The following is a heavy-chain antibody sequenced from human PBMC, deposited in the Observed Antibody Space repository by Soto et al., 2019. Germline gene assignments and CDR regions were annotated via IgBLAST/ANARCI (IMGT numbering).Heavy chain of an antibody. CDR2: IYYSGST. CDR3: ARVACSSTSSYVWDNWFDP. D-gene: IGHD2-2*01. V-gene: IGHV4-59*01. CDR1: GGSISSYY. J-gene: IGHJ5*02. Sequence: QVQLQESGPGLVKPSETLSLTCTVSGGSISSYYWSWIRQPPGKGLEWIGYIYYSGSTKYNPSLKSRVTISVDTSKNQFSLKLSSVTAAATAVYCCARVACSSTSSYVWDNWFDPWGQGTLVTVSS.